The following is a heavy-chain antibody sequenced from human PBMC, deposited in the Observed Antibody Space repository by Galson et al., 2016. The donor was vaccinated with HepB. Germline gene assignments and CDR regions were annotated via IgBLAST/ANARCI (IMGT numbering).Heavy chain of an antibody. V-gene: IGHV3-21*01. CDR2: ISTRTSYI. J-gene: IGHJ6*02. D-gene: IGHD6-13*01. Sequence: SLRLSCAASGFTFSSYSMNWVRQVPGKGLEWVSSISTRTSYIDYADSVEGRFTIPRDNAKNSLYLQMTSLRAEDTAVYYCARASSSSSWYLPGYYYDMDVWGQGTTVTVSS. CDR3: ARASSSSSWYLPGYYYDMDV. CDR1: GFTFSSYS.